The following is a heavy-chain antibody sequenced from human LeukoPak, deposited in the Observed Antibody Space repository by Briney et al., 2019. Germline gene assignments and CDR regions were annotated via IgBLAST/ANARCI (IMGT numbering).Heavy chain of an antibody. CDR2: ISSSSSYI. CDR1: GFTFSSYS. V-gene: IGHV3-21*01. J-gene: IGHJ6*03. D-gene: IGHD6-13*01. Sequence: GGSLRLSCAASGFTFSSYSMNWVRQAPGKGLEWVSSISSSSSYIYYADSVKGRFTISRDNAKNSLYLQMNSLRAEDTAVYYCARVPKSKDSSSWYFYYYYMDVWGKGTTVTVS. CDR3: ARVPKSKDSSSWYFYYYYMDV.